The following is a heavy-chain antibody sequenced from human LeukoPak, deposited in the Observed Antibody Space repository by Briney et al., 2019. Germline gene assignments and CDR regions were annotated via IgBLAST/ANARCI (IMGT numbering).Heavy chain of an antibody. V-gene: IGHV4-30-2*01. Sequence: NPSETLSLTCTVSGGSISSGGYYWSWIRQPPGKGLEWIGYIYHSGSTYYNPSLKSRVTISVDRSKNQFSLKLSSVTAADTAVYYCARAHIAARRIGAFDIWGQGTMVTVSS. CDR2: IYHSGST. D-gene: IGHD6-6*01. J-gene: IGHJ3*02. CDR3: ARAHIAARRIGAFDI. CDR1: GGSISSGGYY.